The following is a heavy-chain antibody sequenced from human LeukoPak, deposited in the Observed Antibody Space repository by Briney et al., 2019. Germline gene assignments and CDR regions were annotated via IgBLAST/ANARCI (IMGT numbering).Heavy chain of an antibody. D-gene: IGHD3-10*01. V-gene: IGHV4-38-2*02. CDR2: IYHSGST. CDR3: ARSDGYGLVGI. CDR1: GYSISGGYY. J-gene: IGHJ3*02. Sequence: SETLSLTCTVSGYSISGGYYWGWIRQPPGKGLEWIGSIYHSGSTYYNPSLKSRVIIIIDTPKNHFSLTLSSVTAADTAVYYCARSDGYGLVGIWGQGTMVTVSS.